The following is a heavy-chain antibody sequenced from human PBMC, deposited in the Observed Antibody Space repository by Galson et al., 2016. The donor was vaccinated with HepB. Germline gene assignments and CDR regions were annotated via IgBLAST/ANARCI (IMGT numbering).Heavy chain of an antibody. CDR3: AKEASGGPSRYSFDY. D-gene: IGHD5-12*01. V-gene: IGHV3-30*02. J-gene: IGHJ4*02. Sequence: YADSVKGRFTISRDNSKNTLDLHMTYLTPADTAVYYCAKEASGGPSRYSFDYWGQGSLVTVST.